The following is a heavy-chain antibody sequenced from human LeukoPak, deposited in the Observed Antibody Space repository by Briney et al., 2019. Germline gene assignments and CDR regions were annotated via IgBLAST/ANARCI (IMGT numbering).Heavy chain of an antibody. CDR2: IYTSGST. Sequence: PSETLSLTCTVSGGSISSYYWSWIRQPAGKGLEWIGRIYTSGSTNYNPSLKSRVTMSVDTSKNQFSLKLSSVTAADTAVYYCARDNSSSPGDWFDPWGQGTLVTVSS. CDR3: ARDNSSSPGDWFDP. D-gene: IGHD6-13*01. V-gene: IGHV4-4*07. CDR1: GGSISSYY. J-gene: IGHJ5*02.